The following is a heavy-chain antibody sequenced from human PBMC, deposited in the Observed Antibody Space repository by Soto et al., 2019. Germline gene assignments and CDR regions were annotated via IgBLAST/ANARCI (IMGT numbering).Heavy chain of an antibody. CDR2: FDPEDGET. J-gene: IGHJ1*01. V-gene: IGHV1-24*01. Sequence: ASVKVSCKVSGYTLTELSMHWVRQAPGKGLEWMGGFDPEDGETVYAQKFQGRVTMTEDTSTDTAYMELSSLRSEDTAVYYCATGCTGGSCYYEYFQHWGQGTLVTVSS. D-gene: IGHD2-15*01. CDR1: GYTLTELS. CDR3: ATGCTGGSCYYEYFQH.